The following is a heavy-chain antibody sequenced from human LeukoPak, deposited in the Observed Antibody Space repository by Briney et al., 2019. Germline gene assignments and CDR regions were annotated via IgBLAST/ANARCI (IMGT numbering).Heavy chain of an antibody. V-gene: IGHV3-30*18. CDR3: AKSIQWVLELDY. Sequence: QPGRSLRLSCAASGFTFSSYGMHWVRQAPGKGLEWVAVISYDGSNKYYADSVKGRFTISRDNSKNTLYLQMNSLRAEDTAVYYCAKSIQWVLELDYWGQGTLVTVSS. D-gene: IGHD1-1*01. CDR1: GFTFSSYG. J-gene: IGHJ4*02. CDR2: ISYDGSNK.